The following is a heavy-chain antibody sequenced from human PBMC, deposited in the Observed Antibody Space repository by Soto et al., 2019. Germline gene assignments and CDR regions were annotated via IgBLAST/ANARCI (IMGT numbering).Heavy chain of an antibody. V-gene: IGHV3-13*04. CDR3: ARGPFDGYNHVAAFDI. CDR1: GYTFTSYG. Sequence: GASVKVSCKASGYTFTSYGISWVRQATGKGLEWVSAIGTAGDTYYPGSVKGRFTISRENAKNSLYLQMNSLRAGDTAVYYCARGPFDGYNHVAAFDIWGQGTMVTVSS. CDR2: IGTAGDT. D-gene: IGHD5-12*01. J-gene: IGHJ3*02.